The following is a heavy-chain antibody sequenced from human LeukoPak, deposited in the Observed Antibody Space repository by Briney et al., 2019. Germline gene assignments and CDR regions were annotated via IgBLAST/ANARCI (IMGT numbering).Heavy chain of an antibody. J-gene: IGHJ6*02. CDR1: GYTFTSYG. V-gene: IGHV1-2*04. CDR2: INPNSGGT. D-gene: IGHD1-20*01. CDR3: ARRGVTGARGGYYYYYGMDV. Sequence: ASVKVSCKASGYTFTSYGISWVRQAPGQGLEWMGWINPNSGGTNYAQKFQGWVTMTRDTSISTAYMELSRLRSDDTAVYYCARRGVTGARGGYYYYYGMDVWGQGTTVTVSS.